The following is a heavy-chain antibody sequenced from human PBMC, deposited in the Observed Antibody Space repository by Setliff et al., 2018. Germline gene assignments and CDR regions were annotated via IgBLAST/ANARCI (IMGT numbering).Heavy chain of an antibody. D-gene: IGHD6-13*01. CDR1: GRSISSSSYY. CDR2: IYYSGST. V-gene: IGHV4-39*06. J-gene: IGHJ3*02. CDR3: ARDVRVASSSWFKSAFDI. Sequence: SETLSLTCTVPGRSISSSSYYWGWIRQPPGKGLEWIGSIYYSGSTYYNPSLKSRVNISVNTSKNQFPLKLSSVTAADTAVYYCARDVRVASSSWFKSAFDIWGQGTMVTVSS.